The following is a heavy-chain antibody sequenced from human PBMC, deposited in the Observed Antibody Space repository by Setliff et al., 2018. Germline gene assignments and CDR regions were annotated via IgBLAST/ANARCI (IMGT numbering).Heavy chain of an antibody. CDR2: IYYSGST. J-gene: IGHJ5*02. Sequence: LTCTVSGGSISSSSYYWGWIRQPPGKGLEWIGSIYYSGSTYYNSSLKSRVIISVNTSKNQFSLKLSSVTAADTAVYYCARAGPTVTFFRVLVISWWDPWGQGSLVTVS. V-gene: IGHV4-39*01. CDR1: GGSISSSSYY. D-gene: IGHD3-3*01. CDR3: ARAGPTVTFFRVLVISWWDP.